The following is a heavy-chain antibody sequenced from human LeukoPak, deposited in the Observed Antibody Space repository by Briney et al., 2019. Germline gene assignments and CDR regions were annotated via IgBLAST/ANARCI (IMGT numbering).Heavy chain of an antibody. CDR1: GDSVSSNSAA. J-gene: IGHJ5*02. Sequence: SQTLSLTCAISGDSVSSNSAAWNWIRQSPSRGLEWLGRTYYRSKWYNDYAVSVKSRIAINPDTSKNQFSLQLNSVTPEDTAVYYCARDFSSAARRWGNWFDPWGQGTLVTVSS. CDR3: ARDFSSAARRWGNWFDP. V-gene: IGHV6-1*01. CDR2: TYYRSKWYN. D-gene: IGHD6-6*01.